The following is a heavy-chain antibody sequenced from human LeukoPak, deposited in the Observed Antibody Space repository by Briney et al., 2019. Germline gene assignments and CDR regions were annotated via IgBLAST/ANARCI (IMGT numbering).Heavy chain of an antibody. CDR2: IYPGDSDT. D-gene: IGHD1-26*01. CDR3: ARLGDTALVY. CDR1: GYSFATYW. J-gene: IGHJ4*02. V-gene: IGHV5-51*01. Sequence: GESLKISCKTSGYSFATYWIGWVRQMPGQGLEWMGIIYPGDSDTRYSPSFQGQVTISADKSITTAYLQWSSLKASDTAMYYCARLGDTALVYWGQGTLVTVSS.